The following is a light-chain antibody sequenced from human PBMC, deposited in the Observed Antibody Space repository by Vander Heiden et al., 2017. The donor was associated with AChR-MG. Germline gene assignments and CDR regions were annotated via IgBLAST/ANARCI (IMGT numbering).Light chain of an antibody. Sequence: QSVLTQSPSVSGAPGQRVTISCTGSSSNIGAGDEVHWYQQLPGTAPKLLIYGNSNRPSGVPDRFSGSKSGTSASLAITGLQAEDEADYYCQSYDSSLSGWVFGGGTKLTVL. V-gene: IGLV1-40*01. CDR3: QSYDSSLSGWV. CDR1: SSNIGAGDE. J-gene: IGLJ3*02. CDR2: GNS.